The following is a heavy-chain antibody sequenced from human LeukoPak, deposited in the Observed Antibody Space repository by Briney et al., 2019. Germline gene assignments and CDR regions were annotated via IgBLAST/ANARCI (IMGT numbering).Heavy chain of an antibody. V-gene: IGHV3-15*01. CDR2: IKSKTDAATT. CDR1: GFSFSNVW. CDR3: VRELPNGGGY. D-gene: IGHD2-8*01. Sequence: PGGSLRLSCAASGFSFSNVWTSWVRQAPGKGLEWVGRIKSKTDAATTDYAAPVKGRFTISRDDSKNTLFLQMNSLKTEDTAVYYCVRELPNGGGYWGQGTLLTVSS. J-gene: IGHJ4*02.